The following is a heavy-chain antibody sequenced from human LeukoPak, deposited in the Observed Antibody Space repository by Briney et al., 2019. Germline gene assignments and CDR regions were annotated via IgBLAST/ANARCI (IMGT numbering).Heavy chain of an antibody. D-gene: IGHD6-19*01. CDR3: AVESGSSGFLPFDY. V-gene: IGHV1-69*02. Sequence: ASVKVSCKASGGTFSSYTISWVRQAPGQGLEWMGRIIPILGIANYAQKFQGRVTITTDESTSTAYMELSSLRSEDTAVYYCAVESGSSGFLPFDYWGQGTLVTVSS. CDR1: GGTFSSYT. CDR2: IIPILGIA. J-gene: IGHJ4*02.